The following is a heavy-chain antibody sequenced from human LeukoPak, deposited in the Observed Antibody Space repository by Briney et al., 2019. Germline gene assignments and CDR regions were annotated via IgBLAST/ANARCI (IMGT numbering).Heavy chain of an antibody. CDR2: IRYDGSNK. D-gene: IGHD3-10*01. CDR3: AKVAGDYYYMDV. Sequence: GGSLRLSCAASGFTFSSYGMHWVRQAPGKGLEWVAFIRYDGSNKYYADSVKGRFTISRDNSKNTLYLQMNSLRAEDTAVYYCAKVAGDYYYMDVWGKGTTVTDSS. V-gene: IGHV3-30*02. J-gene: IGHJ6*03. CDR1: GFTFSSYG.